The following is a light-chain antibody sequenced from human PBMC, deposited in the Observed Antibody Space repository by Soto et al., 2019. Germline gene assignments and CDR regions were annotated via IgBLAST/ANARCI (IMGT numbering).Light chain of an antibody. CDR1: QSVSGSY. CDR3: QQYGSSPRT. J-gene: IGKJ1*01. V-gene: IGKV3-20*01. CDR2: GAS. Sequence: EIVLTQSPDTLSLSPGERAILSCRASQSVSGSYLAWYQQKPGQAPRLLIYGASIRATGIPDRFSGSGSGTDFTLTISRLEPEDFAVYYCQQYGSSPRTFGQGTKVDI.